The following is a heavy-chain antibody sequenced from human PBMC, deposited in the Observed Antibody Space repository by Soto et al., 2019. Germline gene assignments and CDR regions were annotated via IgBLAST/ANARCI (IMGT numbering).Heavy chain of an antibody. J-gene: IGHJ4*02. D-gene: IGHD3-16*02. CDR1: GFTLNSYG. CDR3: SKDLDGLQGLVDSSFCFDY. Sequence: GGSLRLSCAASGFTLNSYGMHWVRQAPGKGLEWVAVISYDGSDKYYADSVKGRFTISRDNSKNTLYLQMNSLRAEDTAVYYCSKDLDGLQGLVDSSFCFDYWGQGTLVTVSS. V-gene: IGHV3-30*18. CDR2: ISYDGSDK.